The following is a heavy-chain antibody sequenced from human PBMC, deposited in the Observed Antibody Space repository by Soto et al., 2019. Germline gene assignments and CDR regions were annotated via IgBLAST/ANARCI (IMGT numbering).Heavy chain of an antibody. Sequence: APGKRLEWVSAIRGSGGSTYYADSVKGRFTISRDNSKNTLYLQMNSLPAEDTAVYYCAKRSPASLELHWRHGTLVTVSS. CDR3: AKRSPASLELH. D-gene: IGHD3-10*01. CDR2: IRGSGGST. J-gene: IGHJ4*01. V-gene: IGHV3-23*01.